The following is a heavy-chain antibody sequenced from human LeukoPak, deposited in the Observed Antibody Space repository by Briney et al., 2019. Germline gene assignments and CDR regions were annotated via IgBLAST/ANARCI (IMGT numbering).Heavy chain of an antibody. CDR3: AKGIAAAGRVH. V-gene: IGHV4-34*01. J-gene: IGHJ4*02. CDR2: INHSGST. CDR1: GGSFSGYY. Sequence: PSETLSLTCAVYGGSFSGYYWSWIRQPPGKGLEWIGEINHSGSTNYNPSLKSRVTVSVDTSKNQFSLKLSSVTAADTAVYYCAKGIAAAGRVHWGQGTLVTVSS. D-gene: IGHD6-13*01.